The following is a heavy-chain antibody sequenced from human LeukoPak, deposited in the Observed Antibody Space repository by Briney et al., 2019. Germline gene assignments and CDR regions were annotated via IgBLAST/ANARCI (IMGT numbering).Heavy chain of an antibody. CDR2: ISSGGDYT. J-gene: IGHJ5*02. CDR1: GFTFNNYA. D-gene: IGHD6-19*01. Sequence: GGSLRLSCAASGFTFNNYAMSWVRQAPGRGLERVSAISSGGDYTNSADSVKGRFTISRDNSRNTLYLQMNSLRAEDTAVYYCAKDRASGSGSYSYRGFDHWGQGTLVTASS. V-gene: IGHV3-23*01. CDR3: AKDRASGSGSYSYRGFDH.